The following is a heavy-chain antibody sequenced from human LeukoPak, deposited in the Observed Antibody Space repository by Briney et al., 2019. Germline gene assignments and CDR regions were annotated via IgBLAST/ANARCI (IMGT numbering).Heavy chain of an antibody. CDR3: AKGSDDFWSGYYTDY. J-gene: IGHJ4*02. CDR2: IKRDGSEK. CDR1: GFTFSNYW. V-gene: IGHV3-7*03. Sequence: GGSLRLSCAASGFTFSNYWMTWVRQAPGKGLEWVANIKRDGSEKYYIDSVKGRFTISRDNAKNLLYLQMNSLRAEDTAVYYCAKGSDDFWSGYYTDYWGQGTLVTVSS. D-gene: IGHD3-3*01.